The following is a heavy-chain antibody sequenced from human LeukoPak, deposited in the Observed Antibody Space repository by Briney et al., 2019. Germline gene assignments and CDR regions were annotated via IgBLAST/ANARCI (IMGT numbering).Heavy chain of an antibody. CDR2: ISGSGGSV. D-gene: IGHD6-19*01. V-gene: IGHV3-23*01. Sequence: GGSLRLSCAASGFTFSGYAMSWVRQGPGKGLEWVSAISGSGGSVYYADSVKGRFTISRDNSKNTLYLQMNSLRAEDTAVYYCAKSQEQWLDFDYWGQGTLVTVSS. CDR1: GFTFSGYA. CDR3: AKSQEQWLDFDY. J-gene: IGHJ4*02.